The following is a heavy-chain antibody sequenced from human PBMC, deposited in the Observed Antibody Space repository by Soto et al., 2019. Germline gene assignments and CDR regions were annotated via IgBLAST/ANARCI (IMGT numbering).Heavy chain of an antibody. CDR3: ASRDSGNFGSYYYYGMDV. Sequence: QVQLVQSGAEVKKPGSSVKVSCKASGGTFSSYAITWVRQAPGQGLEWMGGIIPIFGTANYGQKFQGRFTITADESTSTPYMELSSLRSDDTAVYYCASRDSGNFGSYYYYGMDVWGQGTTVTVSS. J-gene: IGHJ6*02. D-gene: IGHD1-26*01. CDR2: IIPIFGTA. CDR1: GGTFSSYA. V-gene: IGHV1-69*12.